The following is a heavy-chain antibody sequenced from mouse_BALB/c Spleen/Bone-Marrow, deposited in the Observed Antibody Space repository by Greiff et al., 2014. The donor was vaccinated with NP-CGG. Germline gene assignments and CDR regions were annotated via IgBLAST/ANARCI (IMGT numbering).Heavy chain of an antibody. CDR1: GFNIKDTY. CDR3: ATYYRYDRRFAY. D-gene: IGHD2-14*01. V-gene: IGHV14-3*02. Sequence: EVKLVESGAELVKPGASAKLSCTASGFNIKDTYMHWVKQRPEQGPEWTGRIDPANGNTKYDPKFQGKATITADTSSNTAYLQLSSLTSEDTAVYYCATYYRYDRRFAYWGQGTLVTVSA. J-gene: IGHJ3*01. CDR2: IDPANGNT.